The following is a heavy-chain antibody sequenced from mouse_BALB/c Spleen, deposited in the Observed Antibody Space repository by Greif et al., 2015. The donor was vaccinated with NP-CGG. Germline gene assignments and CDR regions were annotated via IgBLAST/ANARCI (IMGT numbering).Heavy chain of an antibody. CDR1: GFNIKDYY. D-gene: IGHD5-1-1*01. Sequence: VQLQQSGAELVRSGASVKLSCTASGFNIKDYYMHWVKQRPEQGLEWIGWIDPENGDTEYAPKFQGKATMTADTSSNTAYLQLSSLTSEDTAVYYCNAHTPPMDYWGQGTSVTVSS. V-gene: IGHV14-4*02. J-gene: IGHJ4*01. CDR2: IDPENGDT. CDR3: NAHTPPMDY.